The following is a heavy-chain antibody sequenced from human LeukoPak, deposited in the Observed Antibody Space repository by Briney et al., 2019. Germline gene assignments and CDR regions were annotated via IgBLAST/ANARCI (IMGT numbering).Heavy chain of an antibody. CDR3: ATVDRGYSGESFHY. J-gene: IGHJ4*02. V-gene: IGHV3-9*01. CDR2: ISWNSGSI. Sequence: GGSLRLSCEASGFTFGNYAMHWVRQAPGQGLEWVSGISWNSGSINYADSVKGRFTISRDDAKSSLYMQMNSLRSEDTALYYCATVDRGYSGESFHYLGQGTMVTVSS. D-gene: IGHD3-22*01. CDR1: GFTFGNYA.